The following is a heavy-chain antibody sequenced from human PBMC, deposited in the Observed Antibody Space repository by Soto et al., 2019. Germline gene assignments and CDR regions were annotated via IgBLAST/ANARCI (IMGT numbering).Heavy chain of an antibody. J-gene: IGHJ5*02. D-gene: IGHD3-3*01. V-gene: IGHV4-31*03. CDR3: ARYREFGVVGNWFDP. CDR1: GGSISSGGYY. Sequence: PSETLSLTCTVSGGSISSGGYYWSWIRQHPGKGLEWIGYIYYSGSTYYNPSLKSRVTISVDTSKNQFSLKLSSVTAADTAVYYCARYREFGVVGNWFDPWGQGTLVTVSS. CDR2: IYYSGST.